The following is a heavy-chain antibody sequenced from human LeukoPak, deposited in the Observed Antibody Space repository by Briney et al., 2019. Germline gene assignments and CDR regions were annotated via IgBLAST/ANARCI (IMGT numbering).Heavy chain of an antibody. Sequence: GASVTVSFTSSGYTFNVYYMHWVRQAPGQGLEWMGWIYPNNGSTKYSQNFHGRVNITIASSISTASMELDRLRFDDTADYYCARDSGEVPGYWGQGTLVTVSS. CDR2: IYPNNGST. V-gene: IGHV1-2*02. CDR1: GYTFNVYY. J-gene: IGHJ4*02. D-gene: IGHD3-10*01. CDR3: ARDSGEVPGY.